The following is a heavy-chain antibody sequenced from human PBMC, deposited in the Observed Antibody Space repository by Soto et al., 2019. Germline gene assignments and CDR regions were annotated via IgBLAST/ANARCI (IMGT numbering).Heavy chain of an antibody. Sequence: QVHLVESGGGLVKPGGSLRLSCAASGFTFSDYYMSWIRQAPGKGLEWVSYISSRTNYTNYADSVKGRFTISRDNAKNSLYLQMNSLRAEDTAVYYCARSVVSSTRFDPWGQGTLVTVSS. CDR2: ISSRTNYT. D-gene: IGHD6-13*01. CDR1: GFTFSDYY. J-gene: IGHJ5*02. CDR3: ARSVVSSTRFDP. V-gene: IGHV3-11*06.